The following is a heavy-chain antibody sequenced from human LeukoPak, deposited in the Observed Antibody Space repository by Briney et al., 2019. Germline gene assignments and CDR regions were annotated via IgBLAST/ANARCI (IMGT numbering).Heavy chain of an antibody. V-gene: IGHV4-34*01. D-gene: IGHD2-2*01. Sequence: PSETLSLTCAVYGGSFSGYYWSWIRQPPGKGLEWIGEINHSGGTNYNPSLKSRVTISVDTSKNQFSLKLSSVTAADTAVYYCARFTLLGYCSSTSCPGAFDIWGQGTMVTVSS. J-gene: IGHJ3*02. CDR2: INHSGGT. CDR1: GGSFSGYY. CDR3: ARFTLLGYCSSTSCPGAFDI.